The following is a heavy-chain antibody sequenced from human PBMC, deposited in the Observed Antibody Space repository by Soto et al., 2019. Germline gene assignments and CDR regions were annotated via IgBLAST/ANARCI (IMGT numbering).Heavy chain of an antibody. CDR1: CYTFTSYV. V-gene: IGHV1-18*01. CDR2: ISDYNGNT. D-gene: IGHD3-22*01. J-gene: IGHJ4*02. Sequence: ASVKFSFKASCYTFTSYVISWVRQAPVQVLDCMGWISDYNGNTNYAQKLQGRVTMTTDTSKSTAYMELRSLRSDDTAVYDCASAVQITMTAQYYVDYWGQGMLVTVSS. CDR3: ASAVQITMTAQYYVDY.